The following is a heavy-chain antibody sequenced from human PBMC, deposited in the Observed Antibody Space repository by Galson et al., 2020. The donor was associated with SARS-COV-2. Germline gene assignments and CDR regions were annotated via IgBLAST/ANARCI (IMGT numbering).Heavy chain of an antibody. CDR1: GFTFGTYN. Sequence: TGGSLRLSCAASGFTFGTYNMNWVRQAPGKGLEWVSYISSSSSTIYYADSVKGRFSISRDNAKNSLYLQMNSLRDEDTAVYYCARAAMAAGYYYYAMDVWGQGTTVTVSS. CDR2: ISSSSSTI. CDR3: ARAAMAAGYYYYAMDV. J-gene: IGHJ6*02. D-gene: IGHD6-19*01. V-gene: IGHV3-48*02.